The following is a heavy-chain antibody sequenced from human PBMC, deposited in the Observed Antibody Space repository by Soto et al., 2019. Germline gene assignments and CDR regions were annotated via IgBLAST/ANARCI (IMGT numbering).Heavy chain of an antibody. Sequence: QVQLQESGPGLVKPSETLSLTCTVSGGSISSYYWSWIRQPPGKGLEWIGYIYYSGSTNYNPSLKGRVTISVDTSKNQCSLKLSSVTAADTAVYYCAGAGYCSGGSCSMGFDPWGQGTLVTVSS. V-gene: IGHV4-59*01. CDR3: AGAGYCSGGSCSMGFDP. J-gene: IGHJ5*02. CDR2: IYYSGST. CDR1: GGSISSYY. D-gene: IGHD2-15*01.